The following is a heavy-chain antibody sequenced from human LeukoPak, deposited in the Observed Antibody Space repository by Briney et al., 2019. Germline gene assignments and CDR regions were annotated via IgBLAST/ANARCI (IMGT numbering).Heavy chain of an antibody. V-gene: IGHV1-46*01. CDR3: ARAGVRNPDY. D-gene: IGHD1-1*01. Sequence: ASVKVPCKASGYTFTKYYIHWVRQAPGQGLEWMGLINPGGDNTNYAQNFQGRVTMTRDTSTSTVYMELSSLRSEDTAVYYCARAGVRNPDYWGQGTLVTVSS. CDR2: INPGGDNT. CDR1: GYTFTKYY. J-gene: IGHJ4*02.